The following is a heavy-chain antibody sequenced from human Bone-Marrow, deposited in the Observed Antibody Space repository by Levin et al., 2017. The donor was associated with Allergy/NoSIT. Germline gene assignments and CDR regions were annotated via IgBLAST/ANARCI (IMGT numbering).Heavy chain of an antibody. CDR3: ARDSYAFDI. V-gene: IGHV4-39*07. CDR1: GGSISSSSYY. Sequence: PGGSLRLSCAVSGGSISSSSYYWGWIRQPPGKGLEWIGCFHTSGSTYYNPSLKGRVTISVDTSKTQLSLKLTSVTAADAAVYYCARDSYAFDIWGQGTMVSVSS. J-gene: IGHJ3*02. CDR2: FHTSGST.